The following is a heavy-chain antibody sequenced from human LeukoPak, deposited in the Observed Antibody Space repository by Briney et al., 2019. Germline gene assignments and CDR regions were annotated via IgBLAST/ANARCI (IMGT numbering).Heavy chain of an antibody. CDR2: ISWNSGSI. D-gene: IGHD1-1*01. CDR1: GFTFDDYA. Sequence: TGRSLRLSCAASGFTFDDYAMHWVRQAPGKGLEWVSGISWNSGSIGYADSVKGRFTISRDNAKNSLYLQMNSLRAEDMALYYCAKDISTTGPDAFDIWGQGTMVTVSS. V-gene: IGHV3-9*03. J-gene: IGHJ3*02. CDR3: AKDISTTGPDAFDI.